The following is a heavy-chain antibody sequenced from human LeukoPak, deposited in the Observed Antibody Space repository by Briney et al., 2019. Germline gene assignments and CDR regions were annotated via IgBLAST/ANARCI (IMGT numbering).Heavy chain of an antibody. CDR2: ISAYNGNT. J-gene: IGHJ3*02. Sequence: ASVKASFKTSGYTFTNYGISWVRQAPGLGLEWMGWISAYNGNTNYAQKVQGRVTMTTDTSTSTAYMELRSLRFDDTAVYYCARDQSVRLLQTSSTYFKHVFAIWGQGSMVTVSS. CDR1: GYTFTNYG. D-gene: IGHD6-13*01. V-gene: IGHV1-18*01. CDR3: ARDQSVRLLQTSSTYFKHVFAI.